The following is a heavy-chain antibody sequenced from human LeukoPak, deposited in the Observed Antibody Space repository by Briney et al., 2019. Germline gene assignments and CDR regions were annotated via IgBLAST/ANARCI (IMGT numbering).Heavy chain of an antibody. CDR1: GYIFTDYY. J-gene: IGHJ4*02. D-gene: IGHD4-17*01. V-gene: IGHV1-2*02. CDR3: ARDFTVTTPGY. Sequence: ASVKVSCKASGYIFTDYYVHWVRQAPGQGLEWMGCINPNSGGTDFSQNFQGRVTMTRDTSISTAYMELGRLRSDDTAAYYCARDFTVTTPGYWGQGTLVTVSS. CDR2: INPNSGGT.